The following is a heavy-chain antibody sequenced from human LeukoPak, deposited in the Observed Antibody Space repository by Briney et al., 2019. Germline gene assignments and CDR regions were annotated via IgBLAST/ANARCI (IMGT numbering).Heavy chain of an antibody. V-gene: IGHV1-69*04. CDR2: IIPILGIA. Sequence: ASVKVSCKASGGTFSSYAISWVRQAPGQGLEWMGRIIPILGIANYAQKFQGRVTITADKSTSTAYMELSSLRSEDTAVYYCARAVVSGGETATITSDGGFDYWGQGTLVTVSS. J-gene: IGHJ4*02. CDR3: ARAVVSGGETATITSDGGFDY. D-gene: IGHD5-24*01. CDR1: GGTFSSYA.